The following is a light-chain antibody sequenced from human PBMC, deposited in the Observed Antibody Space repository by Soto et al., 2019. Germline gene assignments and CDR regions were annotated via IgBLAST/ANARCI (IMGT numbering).Light chain of an antibody. CDR1: TSDIEAYDL. CDR2: EVN. Sequence: QSVLTQPASVSGSPGQSITISCTGSTSDIEAYDLVSWYQQHPGKAPSLIIYEVNKRPSGVSNRFSGSKSGDTASLTISGLQADDEADYYCCSCARASNYVFGTGTKVTVL. J-gene: IGLJ1*01. CDR3: CSCARASNYV. V-gene: IGLV2-23*02.